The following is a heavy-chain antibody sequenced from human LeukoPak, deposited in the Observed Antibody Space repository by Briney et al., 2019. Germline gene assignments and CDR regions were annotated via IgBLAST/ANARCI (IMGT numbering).Heavy chain of an antibody. CDR3: AKVKGVMITLPKPH. V-gene: IGHV3-30*02. Sequence: GGSLRLSCAASGFTFSSYGMHWVRQAPGKGLEWVAFIRNDGSIKYHADSVKGRFTISRDNSKNTLYLQMNSLRAEDTAVYYCAKVKGVMITLPKPHWGQGTLVTVSS. CDR1: GFTFSSYG. D-gene: IGHD3-16*01. J-gene: IGHJ4*02. CDR2: IRNDGSIK.